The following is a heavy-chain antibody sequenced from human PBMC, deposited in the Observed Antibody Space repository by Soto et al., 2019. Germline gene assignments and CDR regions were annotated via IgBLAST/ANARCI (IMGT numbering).Heavy chain of an antibody. J-gene: IGHJ6*02. CDR1: GFTFRSYG. CDR2: ISYDGSNK. CDR3: AKVHCSSTSCYPSYYYSYGMDV. V-gene: IGHV3-30*18. Sequence: GARRLSCAASGFTFRSYGMHWVRQAPVKGLEWVAVISYDGSNKYYADSVKGRFTISRDNSKNTLYLQRNSLRAEDTAMYYCAKVHCSSTSCYPSYYYSYGMDVWGQGTTVTVSS. D-gene: IGHD2-2*01.